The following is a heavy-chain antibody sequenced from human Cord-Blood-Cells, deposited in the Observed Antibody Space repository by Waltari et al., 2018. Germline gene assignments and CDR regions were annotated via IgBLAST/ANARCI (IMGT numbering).Heavy chain of an antibody. Sequence: EVQLLESGGGLVQPGGSLRLSCAASGFPFSSYAMSWVRQAPGKGLEWVAAISGSGGSTYYADSVKGRFTISRDNSKNTLYLQMNSLRAEDTAVYYCAKELRYFDWLLTYLDYWGQGTLVTVSS. CDR1: GFPFSSYA. D-gene: IGHD3-9*01. CDR2: ISGSGGST. V-gene: IGHV3-23*01. J-gene: IGHJ4*02. CDR3: AKELRYFDWLLTYLDY.